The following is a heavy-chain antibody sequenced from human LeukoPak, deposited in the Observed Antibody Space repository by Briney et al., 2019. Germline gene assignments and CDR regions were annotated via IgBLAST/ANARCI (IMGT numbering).Heavy chain of an antibody. CDR1: GFDVDDYY. CDR3: AREQWFRSDF. Sequence: PGGSLRLSCAASGFDVDDYYMDWIRQAPGKGLEWVAYISTRDNVIYYADSVEGRFAISTDSAKNSVYLQMDGLTVEDTAVYYCAREQWFRSDFWGQGILVSVSS. V-gene: IGHV3-11*01. D-gene: IGHD3-22*01. J-gene: IGHJ4*02. CDR2: ISTRDNVI.